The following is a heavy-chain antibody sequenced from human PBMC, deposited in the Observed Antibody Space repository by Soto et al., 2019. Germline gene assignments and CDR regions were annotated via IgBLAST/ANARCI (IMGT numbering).Heavy chain of an antibody. CDR1: GDSISRGFFY. CDR2: VYKTQST. J-gene: IGHJ4*02. D-gene: IGHD3-10*01. V-gene: IGHV4-31*03. CDR3: ARLGNEYDSGPLLYFTF. Sequence: PSETLSLICTVSGDSISRGFFYWSWIRHVPGKGLEWIGNVYKTQSTDFNPSLKSRLTMSVDTSTNQFSLRLTSVTAADTAVYYCARLGNEYDSGPLLYFTFWGPGSLVTGSA.